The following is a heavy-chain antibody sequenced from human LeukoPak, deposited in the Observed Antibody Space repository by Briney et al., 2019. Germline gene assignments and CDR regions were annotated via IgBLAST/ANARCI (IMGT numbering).Heavy chain of an antibody. V-gene: IGHV4-61*02. CDR1: GGSISSGSYY. CDR2: IYCSGST. J-gene: IGHJ2*01. Sequence: SQTLSLTCTVSGGSISSGSYYWSWIRPPAGKRLEWIGRIYCSGSTNSNPSRKVPVTVSVDTSKTQFSLKLSSVTAADTAVYYCASTRNYDLWSGSGYFDLWGRGTLVTVSS. D-gene: IGHD3-3*01. CDR3: ASTRNYDLWSGSGYFDL.